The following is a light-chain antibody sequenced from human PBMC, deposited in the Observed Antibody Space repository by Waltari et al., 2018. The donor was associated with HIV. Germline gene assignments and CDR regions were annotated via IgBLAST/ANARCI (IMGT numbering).Light chain of an antibody. CDR3: QSYDRTNPCV. V-gene: IGLV6-57*03. CDR1: SGSIADNH. CDR2: EDN. Sequence: NFMLTQPHSVSESPGKTVTISCARSSGSIADNHVQWYQQRPGSVPTPVIDEDNQRPSRVPDRFSGSIDSSSNSASLTISELKTEDEADYYCQSYDRTNPCVFGTGTRVTVL. J-gene: IGLJ1*01.